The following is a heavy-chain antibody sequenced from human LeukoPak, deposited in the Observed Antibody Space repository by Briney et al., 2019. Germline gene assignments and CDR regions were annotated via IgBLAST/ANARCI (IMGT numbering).Heavy chain of an antibody. V-gene: IGHV3-30-3*01. D-gene: IGHD5-12*01. J-gene: IGHJ4*02. CDR2: ISYDGSNK. CDR1: GFTFSSYA. CDR3: TTDQKWLRLALGY. Sequence: PGRSLRLSCAASGFTFSSYAMHWVRQAPGKGLEWVAVISYDGSNKYYADSVKGRFTISRDNSKNTLYLQMNSLKTEDTAVYYCTTDQKWLRLALGYWGQGTLVTVSS.